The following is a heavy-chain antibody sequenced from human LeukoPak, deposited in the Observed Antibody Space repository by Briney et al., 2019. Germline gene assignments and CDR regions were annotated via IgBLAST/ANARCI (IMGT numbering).Heavy chain of an antibody. D-gene: IGHD3-10*01. CDR1: GASISSYY. CDR3: VRGGYYYGPTD. CDR2: TYTSGSI. J-gene: IGHJ4*02. V-gene: IGHV4-4*07. Sequence: SETLSLTCTVAGASISSYYWSWIRQPAGKGLEWIGRTYTSGSINYNPSLRSRLTLSVDTSKNQFSLKLRSVTVADTAVYYCVRGGYYYGPTDWGQGILVTVSS.